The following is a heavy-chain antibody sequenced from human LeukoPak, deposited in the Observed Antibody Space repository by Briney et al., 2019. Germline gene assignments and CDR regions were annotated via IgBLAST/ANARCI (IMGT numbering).Heavy chain of an antibody. CDR2: IKGSSDNT. CDR3: AGYSSGFVYYFDY. D-gene: IGHD6-19*01. CDR1: GFTFNTFA. V-gene: IGHV3-23*01. Sequence: PGGSLRLSCAASGFTFNTFAMSSVRQAPGKGLEWVSSIKGSSDNTYYADSVKGRFTISRDNSKNTLYLQMNSLRAEDTAVYYCAGYSSGFVYYFDYWGQGTLVTVSS. J-gene: IGHJ4*02.